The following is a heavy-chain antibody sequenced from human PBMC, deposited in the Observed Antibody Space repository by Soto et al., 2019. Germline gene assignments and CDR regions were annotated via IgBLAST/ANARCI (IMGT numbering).Heavy chain of an antibody. J-gene: IGHJ4*02. CDR2: IFESGAT. CDR3: TTSHAGGLNN. Sequence: SETRSLTCAVSGGSISSSSWWTCVRQSPGKGLEWIGEIFESGATNYNPSLKSRLTLSVDKSKNQFSLNLSSLTAADTAVYFCTTSHAGGLNNWGQGTLVTVSS. V-gene: IGHV4-4*02. CDR1: GGSISSSSW. D-gene: IGHD3-16*01.